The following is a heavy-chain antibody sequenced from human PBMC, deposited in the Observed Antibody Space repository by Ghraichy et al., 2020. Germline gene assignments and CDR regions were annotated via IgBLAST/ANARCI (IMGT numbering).Heavy chain of an antibody. Sequence: GGSLRLSCAAYGFTFDDYAMHWVRQVPGKGMEWVSGISWSNTYIGYADSVKGRFTISRDNAKNSLYLQMNSLRAEDTALYYCAKDLSADLGEDSYYGMYVWGQGTTVTVSS. V-gene: IGHV3-9*01. CDR2: ISWSNTYI. CDR1: GFTFDDYA. J-gene: IGHJ6*02. D-gene: IGHD3-16*01. CDR3: AKDLSADLGEDSYYGMYV.